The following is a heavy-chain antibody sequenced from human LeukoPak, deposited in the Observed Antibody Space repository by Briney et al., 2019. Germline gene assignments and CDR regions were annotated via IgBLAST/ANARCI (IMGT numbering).Heavy chain of an antibody. D-gene: IGHD6-13*01. CDR3: AKKQGLAAAGTKYNYMDV. CDR1: GFTFSSYG. Sequence: PGRSLRLSCAAPGFTFSSYGMHWVRQAPGKGLEWVAVISYDGSNKYYADSVKGRFTISRDNSKNTLYLQMNSLRAEDTAVYYCAKKQGLAAAGTKYNYMDVWGKGTTVTVSS. J-gene: IGHJ6*03. CDR2: ISYDGSNK. V-gene: IGHV3-30*18.